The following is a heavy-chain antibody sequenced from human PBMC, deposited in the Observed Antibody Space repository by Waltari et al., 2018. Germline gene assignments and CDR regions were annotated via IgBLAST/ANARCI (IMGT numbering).Heavy chain of an antibody. V-gene: IGHV1-2*02. D-gene: IGHD6-13*01. CDR3: AREVGQQLVRGWFDP. Sequence: QVQLVQSGAEVKKPGASVKVSCKASGDTFTGYYMHWVRQAPGQGLEWMGWINPNSGGTNYAQKFQGRVTMTRDTSISTAYMELSRLRSDDTAVYYCAREVGQQLVRGWFDPWGQGTLVTVSS. CDR1: GDTFTGYY. CDR2: INPNSGGT. J-gene: IGHJ5*02.